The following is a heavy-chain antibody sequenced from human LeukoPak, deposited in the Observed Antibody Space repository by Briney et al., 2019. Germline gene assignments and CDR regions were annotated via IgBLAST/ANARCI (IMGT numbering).Heavy chain of an antibody. CDR1: GYTFTSYD. CDR2: INPSGGST. D-gene: IGHD3-22*01. V-gene: IGHV1-46*01. J-gene: IGHJ4*02. CDR3: AREVLSSGCQD. Sequence: ASVKVSCKASGYTFTSYDINWVRQAPGQGLEWMGIINPSGGSTSYAQKFQGRVTMTRDTSTSTVYMELSSLRSEDTAVYYCAREVLSSGCQDWGQGTLVTVSS.